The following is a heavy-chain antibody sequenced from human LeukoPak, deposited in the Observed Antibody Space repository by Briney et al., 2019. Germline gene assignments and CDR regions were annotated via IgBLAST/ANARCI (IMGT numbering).Heavy chain of an antibody. Sequence: ASVKVSCKASGYTFTGHYIHWVRQAPGQGLEWMGWINPNSGGTNYAQKFQGRVTMTRDTSISTAYMELSRLRSDDTAVYYCARDLQVVVVVGGFDPWGQGTLVTVSS. D-gene: IGHD2-15*01. CDR3: ARDLQVVVVVGGFDP. CDR1: GYTFTGHY. CDR2: INPNSGGT. V-gene: IGHV1-2*02. J-gene: IGHJ5*02.